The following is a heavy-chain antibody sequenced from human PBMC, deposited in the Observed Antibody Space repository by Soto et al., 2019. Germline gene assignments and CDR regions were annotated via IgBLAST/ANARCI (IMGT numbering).Heavy chain of an antibody. Sequence: QVQLQESGPGLVKPSQTLSLTCTVSGGSISSGGYYWSWIRQHPGKCLEWIGYIYYRGSTYYNPSLKSRVTISVDKSKNQFSMKLSYVTAADTAVYYCARVLDRGVIIPDYWGQGTLVTVSS. CDR3: ARVLDRGVIIPDY. CDR1: GGSISSGGYY. V-gene: IGHV4-31*03. D-gene: IGHD3-10*01. J-gene: IGHJ4*02. CDR2: IYYRGST.